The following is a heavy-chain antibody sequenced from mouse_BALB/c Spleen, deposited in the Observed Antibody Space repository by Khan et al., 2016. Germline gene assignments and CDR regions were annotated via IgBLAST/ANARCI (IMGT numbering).Heavy chain of an antibody. V-gene: IGHV3-8*02. Sequence: EVQLQESGPSLVKPSQTLSLTCSVTGDSITSGYWNWIRKFPGNKLEYMGYISYSGSTYYNPSLKSRISFTRDTSKNQYYLQLNSVTTEDTARCYCARWGYSSRYGYAMDYWGQGTSVTVSS. CDR1: GDSITSGY. CDR3: ARWGYSSRYGYAMDY. J-gene: IGHJ4*01. D-gene: IGHD1-1*01. CDR2: ISYSGST.